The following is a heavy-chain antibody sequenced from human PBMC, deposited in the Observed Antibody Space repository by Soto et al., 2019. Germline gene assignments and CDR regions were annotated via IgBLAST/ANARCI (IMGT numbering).Heavy chain of an antibody. CDR1: GFSFRNYA. V-gene: IGHV3-23*01. J-gene: IGHJ4*02. CDR2: LTGSSSNI. CDR3: ANGRATYGLLTHDY. D-gene: IGHD3-10*01. Sequence: EVQLLESGGVLVQPGGELRLSCSASGFSFRNYAMSWVRQAPGKGLEWISTLTGSSSNIYYADSVKGRFAISRDNSRNTLYLQMNSLTAEDTAVYYCANGRATYGLLTHDYWGQGTLVTVSS.